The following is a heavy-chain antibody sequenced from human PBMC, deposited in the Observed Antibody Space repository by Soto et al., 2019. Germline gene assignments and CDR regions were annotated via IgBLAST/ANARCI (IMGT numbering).Heavy chain of an antibody. CDR2: IYYSGST. CDR3: ARQRVSMVRGVIIVIDYMDV. D-gene: IGHD3-10*01. J-gene: IGHJ6*03. CDR1: GGSISSYY. V-gene: IGHV4-59*08. Sequence: SETLSLTCTVSGGSISSYYWSWIRQPPGKGLEWIGYIYYSGSTNYNPSLKSRVTISVDTSKNQFSLKLSSVTAADTAVYYCARQRVSMVRGVIIVIDYMDVCGTATTLTVSS.